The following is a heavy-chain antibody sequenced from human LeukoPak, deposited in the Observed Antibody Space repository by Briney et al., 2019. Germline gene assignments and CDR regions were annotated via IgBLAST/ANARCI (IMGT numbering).Heavy chain of an antibody. CDR3: ARFGLGKHIEVAGIPFDI. Sequence: WASVKVSCKASGGSLSSYAISWVRQAPGQGLEWMGGIIPIFGTTNYAQKFQGRVTITADESTSTAYMELSSLRSEDTAVYYCARFGLGKHIEVAGIPFDIWGQGTMVTVSS. D-gene: IGHD6-19*01. J-gene: IGHJ3*02. CDR2: IIPIFGTT. V-gene: IGHV1-69*13. CDR1: GGSLSSYA.